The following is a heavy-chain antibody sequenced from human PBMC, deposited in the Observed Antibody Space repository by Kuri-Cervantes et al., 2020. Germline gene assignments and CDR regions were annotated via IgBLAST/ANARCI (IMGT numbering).Heavy chain of an antibody. J-gene: IGHJ4*02. V-gene: IGHV3-9*01. CDR3: ARGHSSGYYYYFDY. CDR2: ISWISGSI. CDR1: GFTFDDYA. Sequence: GGSLRLSCAASGFTFDDYAMHWVRQAPGKDLEWVSGISWISGSIGYADSGKGRFTISRDNAKNSMYLKMNSLRAEDTAVYYCARGHSSGYYYYFDYWGQGTLVTVSS. D-gene: IGHD3-22*01.